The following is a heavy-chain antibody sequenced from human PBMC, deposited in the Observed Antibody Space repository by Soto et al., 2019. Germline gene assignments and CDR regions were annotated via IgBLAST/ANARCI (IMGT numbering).Heavy chain of an antibody. J-gene: IGHJ5*02. CDR3: ARHGGGCTNGVCYGLVRFDP. V-gene: IGHV4-39*01. D-gene: IGHD2-8*01. Sequence: SETLSLTCTVSGGSISSSSYYWGWIRQPPGKGLEWIGSIYYSGSTYYNPSLKSRVTISVDTSKNQFSLKLSSVTAADTAVYYCARHGGGCTNGVCYGLVRFDPWGQGTLVTVSS. CDR1: GGSISSSSYY. CDR2: IYYSGST.